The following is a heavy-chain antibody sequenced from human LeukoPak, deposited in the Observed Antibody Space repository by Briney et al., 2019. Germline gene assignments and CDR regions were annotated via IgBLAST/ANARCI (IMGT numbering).Heavy chain of an antibody. CDR2: ISSSGSTI. J-gene: IGHJ4*02. V-gene: IGHV3-48*03. D-gene: IGHD3-10*01. CDR1: GFTFSSYE. Sequence: PGGSLRLSCAASGFTFSSYEMNWVRQAPGKGLEWVSYISSSGSTIYYADSVKGRFTISRDNSKNTLYLQMNSLRAEDTAVYYCAKSYLWFGELSHFDYWGQGTLVTVSS. CDR3: AKSYLWFGELSHFDY.